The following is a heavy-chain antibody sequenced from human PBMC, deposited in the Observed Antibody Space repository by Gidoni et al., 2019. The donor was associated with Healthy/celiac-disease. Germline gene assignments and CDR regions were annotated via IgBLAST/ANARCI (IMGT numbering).Heavy chain of an antibody. V-gene: IGHV5-51*01. D-gene: IGHD6-6*01. CDR1: GYSFTSYW. CDR3: ARDTYGSSSLDYYYGMDV. CDR2: IYPGDSDT. J-gene: IGHJ6*02. Sequence: EVQLVQSGAEVKKPGESLTISCKGSGYSFTSYWIGWVRQMPGKGLEWMGIIYPGDSDTRYSPSFQGQVTISADKSISTAYLQWSSLKASDTAMYYCARDTYGSSSLDYYYGMDVWGQGTTVTVSS.